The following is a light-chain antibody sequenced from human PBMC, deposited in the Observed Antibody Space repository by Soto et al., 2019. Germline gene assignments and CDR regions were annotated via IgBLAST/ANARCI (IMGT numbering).Light chain of an antibody. J-gene: IGKJ1*01. CDR1: QSVLFSSSKENY. V-gene: IGKV4-1*01. Sequence: DIVMTQSPDSLALSLGERATINCKSSQSVLFSSSKENYLAWYQQKPVQPPKLLIYWASTRASGVPDRFSGSGSGTDFNFSISSLQGKDVAFYYYQQYYNTPPWTFGQGTKVEIK. CDR2: WAS. CDR3: QQYYNTPPWT.